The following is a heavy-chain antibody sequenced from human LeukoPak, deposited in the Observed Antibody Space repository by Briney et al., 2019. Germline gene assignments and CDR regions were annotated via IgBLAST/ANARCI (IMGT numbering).Heavy chain of an antibody. Sequence: GSVKVSCKASGYTFTGYYMHWVRQAPGQGLEWMGWINPNSGGTNYAQKFQGRVTMTRDTSISTVFMELSSLRSDDTAVYYCAREDSRSTSLDYWGQGTLVTVSS. CDR3: AREDSRSTSLDY. D-gene: IGHD6-6*01. CDR2: INPNSGGT. V-gene: IGHV1-2*02. J-gene: IGHJ4*02. CDR1: GYTFTGYY.